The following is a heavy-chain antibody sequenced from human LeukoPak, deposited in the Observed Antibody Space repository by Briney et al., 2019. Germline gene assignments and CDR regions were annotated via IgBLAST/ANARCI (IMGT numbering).Heavy chain of an antibody. CDR1: GGSISSGSYY. D-gene: IGHD5-18*01. Sequence: SETLSLTCTVSGGSISSGSYYWSWIRQPAGKGLEWIGRIYTSGSTNYNPSLKSRVTISVDTSKNQFSLKLSSVTAADTAVYYCARAGLSGYSYGYVDYWGQGTLVIVSS. V-gene: IGHV4-61*02. J-gene: IGHJ4*02. CDR3: ARAGLSGYSYGYVDY. CDR2: IYTSGST.